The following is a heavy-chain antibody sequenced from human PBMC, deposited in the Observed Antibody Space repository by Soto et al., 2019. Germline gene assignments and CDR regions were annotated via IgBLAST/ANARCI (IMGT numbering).Heavy chain of an antibody. V-gene: IGHV1-46*01. D-gene: IGHD2-8*01. CDR3: ARGTSTNRYYYYYGMDV. CDR2: INPSGGIT. Sequence: ASVKVSCKASGYTLTSYYLHWVRQAPGQGPEWMGIINPSGGITNDAQKFQDRVTMTSDTSTSTVYMELSSLRSEDTAVYYCARGTSTNRYYYYYGMDVWGQGTKVTFSS. J-gene: IGHJ6*02. CDR1: GYTLTSYY.